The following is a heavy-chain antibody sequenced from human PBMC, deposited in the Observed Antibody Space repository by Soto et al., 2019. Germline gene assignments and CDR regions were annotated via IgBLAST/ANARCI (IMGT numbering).Heavy chain of an antibody. CDR2: INPKTGGT. J-gene: IGHJ3*02. D-gene: IGHD3-16*01. CDR3: ASGLVSTFGGVLHAFDI. CDR1: GYTFTDYY. Sequence: ASVRVSCKASGYTFTDYYMHLVRQAPVQGLEWMGWINPKTGGTNHAQKFQGRVTMTRDTSSNTAYMELSRLRSDDTAVYYCASGLVSTFGGVLHAFDIWG. V-gene: IGHV1-2*02.